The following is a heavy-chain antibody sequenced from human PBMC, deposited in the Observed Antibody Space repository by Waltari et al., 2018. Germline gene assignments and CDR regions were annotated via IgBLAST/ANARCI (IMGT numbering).Heavy chain of an antibody. CDR2: ISGSGGST. J-gene: IGHJ4*02. D-gene: IGHD3-22*01. CDR3: APEGGDSSGYYLYYFDY. Sequence: EVQLLESGGGLVQPGGSLRLSCAASGFTFSSYAMSWVRQAPGKGLEWVSAISGSGGSTYYTDSVKGRFTISRDNSKNTLYLQMNSLRAEDTAVYYCAPEGGDSSGYYLYYFDYWGQGTLVTVSS. V-gene: IGHV3-23*01. CDR1: GFTFSSYA.